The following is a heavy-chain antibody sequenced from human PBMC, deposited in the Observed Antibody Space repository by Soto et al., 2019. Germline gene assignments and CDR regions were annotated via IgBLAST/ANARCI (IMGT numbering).Heavy chain of an antibody. CDR2: IIPIFGTA. CDR1: GGTFSSYA. D-gene: IGHD1-20*01. J-gene: IGHJ6*02. Sequence: QVQLVQSGAEVKKPGSSVKVSCKASGGTFSSYAISWVRQAPGQGLEWMGGIIPIFGTANYAQKFQGRVTITADESTSTAYMELSSLRSEDTAVYYCARVRLFCGIHYYYYYGMDVWGQGTTVTVSS. V-gene: IGHV1-69*01. CDR3: ARVRLFCGIHYYYYYGMDV.